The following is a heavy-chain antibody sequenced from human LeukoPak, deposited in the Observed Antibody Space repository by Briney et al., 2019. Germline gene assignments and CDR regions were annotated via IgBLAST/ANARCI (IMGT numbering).Heavy chain of an antibody. J-gene: IGHJ6*03. V-gene: IGHV1-8*02. CDR2: MNPNSGNT. D-gene: IGHD2-8*01. Sequence: ASVKVSCKASGYTFTSYGISWVRQAPGQGLEWMGWMNPNSGNTGYAQKFQGRVTMTRNTSISTAYMELSSLRSEDTAVYYCARGVRMTRYYYYYYMDVWGKGTTVTISS. CDR3: ARGVRMTRYYYYYYMDV. CDR1: GYTFTSYG.